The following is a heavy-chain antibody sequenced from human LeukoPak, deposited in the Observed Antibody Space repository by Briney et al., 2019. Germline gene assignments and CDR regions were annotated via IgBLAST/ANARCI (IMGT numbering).Heavy chain of an antibody. V-gene: IGHV3-53*01. Sequence: GGSLRLSCAVSGFIVSNYYMNWVRQAPGKGLECVSVIYNGGATYYADSVKGRFTISRDNSKNTLYLQMNGLRAEDTAMYFCTREFGSGTFDWGQGTLVPVSS. CDR2: IYNGGAT. CDR1: GFIVSNYY. J-gene: IGHJ4*02. CDR3: TREFGSGTFD. D-gene: IGHD2-2*01.